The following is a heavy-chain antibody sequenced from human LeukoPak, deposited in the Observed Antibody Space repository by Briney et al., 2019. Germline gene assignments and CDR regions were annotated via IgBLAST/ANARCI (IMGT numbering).Heavy chain of an antibody. V-gene: IGHV4-39*07. CDR1: GGSIRSPGYY. Sequence: SETLSLTCTVSGGSIRSPGYYWGWTRQPPGKGLEWIGSMYYSGSSFYNPSLKSRVAISVDTSKNQFSLKLSSVTAADTAVYYCARGPPAVINPVYYYYGMDVWGQGTTVTVSS. J-gene: IGHJ6*02. CDR2: MYYSGSS. CDR3: ARGPPAVINPVYYYYGMDV. D-gene: IGHD3-16*02.